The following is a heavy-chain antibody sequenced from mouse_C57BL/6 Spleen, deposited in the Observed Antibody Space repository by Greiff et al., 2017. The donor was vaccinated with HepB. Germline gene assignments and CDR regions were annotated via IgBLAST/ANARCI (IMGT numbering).Heavy chain of an antibody. V-gene: IGHV1-55*01. CDR2: IYPGSGST. J-gene: IGHJ4*01. CDR3: ARPLYYGKGSYAMDY. Sequence: QVQLQQPGAELVKPGASVKMSCKASGYTFTSYWITWVKQRPGQGLEWIGDIYPGSGSTNYNEKFKSKATLTVDTSSSTAYMQLSSLTSEDSAVYYCARPLYYGKGSYAMDYWGQGTSVTGSS. D-gene: IGHD2-1*01. CDR1: GYTFTSYW.